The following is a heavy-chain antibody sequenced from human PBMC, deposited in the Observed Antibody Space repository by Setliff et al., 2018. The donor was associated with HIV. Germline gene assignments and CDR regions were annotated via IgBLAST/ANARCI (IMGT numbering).Heavy chain of an antibody. CDR3: ARDIFVGEGGYGMDV. D-gene: IGHD3-3*01. J-gene: IGHJ6*02. CDR2: ISGGGSRT. V-gene: IGHV3-23*03. CDR1: GFTFSSFA. Sequence: GGSLRLSCAASGFTFSSFAMSWVRQAPGKGLECVSFISGGGSRTGYADSVKGRFTISRDNSRNTVYLQMNSLKAEDTAIFFCARDIFVGEGGYGMDVWGQGTTVTVSS.